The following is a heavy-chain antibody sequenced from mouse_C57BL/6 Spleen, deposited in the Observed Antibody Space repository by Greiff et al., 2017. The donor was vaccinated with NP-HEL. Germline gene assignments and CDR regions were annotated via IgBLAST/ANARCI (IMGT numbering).Heavy chain of an antibody. D-gene: IGHD1-1*01. CDR3: ARSSYYYGSSYSFAY. V-gene: IGHV1-81*01. Sequence: LQESGAELARPGASVKLSCKASGYTFTSYGISWVKQRTGQGLEWIGEIYPRSGNTYYNEKFKGKATLTADKSSSTAYMELRSLTSEDSAVYFCARSSYYYGSSYSFAYWGQGTLVTVSA. J-gene: IGHJ3*01. CDR2: IYPRSGNT. CDR1: GYTFTSYG.